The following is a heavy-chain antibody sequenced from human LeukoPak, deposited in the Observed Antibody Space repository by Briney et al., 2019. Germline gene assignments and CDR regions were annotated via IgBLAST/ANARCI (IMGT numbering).Heavy chain of an antibody. CDR1: GFSFSTYG. CDR3: AKEVGTFTMDY. J-gene: IGHJ4*02. CDR2: ISYDGSDK. V-gene: IGHV3-30*18. Sequence: PGGSLRLSCAASGFSFSTYGMHWVRQAPGKGLEWVTVISYDGSDKYYADSVKGRFTISRDNSRNTLYLQMNSLRVEDRAVYYCAKEVGTFTMDYWGQGTLVTVSS. D-gene: IGHD1-26*01.